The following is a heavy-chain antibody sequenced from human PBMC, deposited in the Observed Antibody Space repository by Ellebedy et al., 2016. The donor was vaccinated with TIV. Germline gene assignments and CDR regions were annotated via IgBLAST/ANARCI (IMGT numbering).Heavy chain of an antibody. CDR1: GYTFTRYY. Sequence: ASVKVSXXASGYTFTRYYIHWVRRAPGQGLEWMGIIDPSGGGTTYAPKVQGRLTLTRDTSTNTVYMELGSLTSEDTALYYCARYHSSGDDYWGQGTLVTVSS. D-gene: IGHD6-19*01. V-gene: IGHV1-46*01. CDR3: ARYHSSGDDY. CDR2: IDPSGGGT. J-gene: IGHJ4*02.